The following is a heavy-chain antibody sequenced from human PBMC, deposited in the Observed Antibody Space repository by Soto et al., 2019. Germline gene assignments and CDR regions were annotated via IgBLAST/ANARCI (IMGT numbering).Heavy chain of an antibody. CDR1: GFTFSSYS. D-gene: IGHD3-16*02. CDR2: ISSSSSTI. J-gene: IGHJ4*02. CDR3: ARDYRLSLDY. Sequence: GGSLRLSCAASGFTFSSYSMNWVRQAPGKGLGWVSNISSSSSTIYYADSVKGRFTISRDNAKNSLYLQMNSLRAEDTAVYYCARDYRLSLDYWGQGTLVTVSS. V-gene: IGHV3-48*01.